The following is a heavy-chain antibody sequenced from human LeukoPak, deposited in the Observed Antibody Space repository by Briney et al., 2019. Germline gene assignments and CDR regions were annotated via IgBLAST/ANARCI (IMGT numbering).Heavy chain of an antibody. D-gene: IGHD6-6*01. V-gene: IGHV1-2*02. J-gene: IGHJ5*02. CDR3: AFGYSSSGWFDP. Sequence: ASVKVSCKASGYTFTGYYMHWVRQAPGQGLEWLGWINPNSGGTNYAQKFQGRVTMTRDTSISTAYMELSRLRSDDTAVYYCAFGYSSSGWFDPWGQGTLVTVSS. CDR1: GYTFTGYY. CDR2: INPNSGGT.